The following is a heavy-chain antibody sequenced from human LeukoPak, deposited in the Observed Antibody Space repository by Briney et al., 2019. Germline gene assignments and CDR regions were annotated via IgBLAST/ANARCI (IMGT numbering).Heavy chain of an antibody. CDR1: GGSISSYY. Sequence: SETLSLTCTVSGGSISSYYWSWIRQPAGKKLEWIGRIYTSGSTNYNPSLKSRVSISVDTSKNQFSLKLSSVTAADTAMYYCARDQRGLVDYWGQGTLVTVSS. CDR2: IYTSGST. CDR3: ARDQRGLVDY. J-gene: IGHJ4*02. V-gene: IGHV4-4*07. D-gene: IGHD6-13*01.